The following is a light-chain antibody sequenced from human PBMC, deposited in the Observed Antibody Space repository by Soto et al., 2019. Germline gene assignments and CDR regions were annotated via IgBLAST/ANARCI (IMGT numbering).Light chain of an antibody. Sequence: QSALTQPASMSGSPGQSITISCTGTNNDVGAFNLVSWYQQHPVKAPKLIIFGVTERPSGVSNRFSGSKSGNTASLTISGLQAEDEGDYYCCSYAGSGNYWIFGGGTKLTVL. CDR2: GVT. CDR1: NNDVGAFNL. CDR3: CSYAGSGNYWI. V-gene: IGLV2-23*02. J-gene: IGLJ3*02.